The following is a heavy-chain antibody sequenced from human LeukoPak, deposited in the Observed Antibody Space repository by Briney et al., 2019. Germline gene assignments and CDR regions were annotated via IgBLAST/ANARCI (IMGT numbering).Heavy chain of an antibody. Sequence: GGSLRLSCAVSGFTFRDYGMSWVRQAPGKGLEWVSGISWNSGSIGYADSVKGRFTISRDNAKNSLYLQMNSLRVEDTALYYCIAEQQETSDFQHWGQGTLVTVSS. V-gene: IGHV3-9*01. D-gene: IGHD6-13*01. CDR2: ISWNSGSI. CDR1: GFTFRDYG. CDR3: IAEQQETSDFQH. J-gene: IGHJ1*01.